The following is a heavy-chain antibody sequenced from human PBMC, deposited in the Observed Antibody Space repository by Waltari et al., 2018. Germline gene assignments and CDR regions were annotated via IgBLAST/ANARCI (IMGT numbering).Heavy chain of an antibody. D-gene: IGHD1-26*01. CDR2: IYSGGNT. CDR1: GFTVSSTY. CDR3: ARDPGGRYYFDY. Sequence: EVQLVESGGGLIQPGGSLRLSCAASGFTVSSTYMSWVRQAPGKGLDWVSFIYSGGNTYYADSVKGRFTISRDNSKNTLYLQMNSLRADDTAVYYCARDPGGRYYFDYWGQGSLVTVSS. J-gene: IGHJ4*02. V-gene: IGHV3-53*01.